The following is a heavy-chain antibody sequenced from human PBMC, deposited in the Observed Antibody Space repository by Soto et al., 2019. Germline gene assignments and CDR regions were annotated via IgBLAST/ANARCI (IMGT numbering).Heavy chain of an antibody. CDR2: IYPGDSDT. D-gene: IGHD2-15*01. J-gene: IGHJ6*03. V-gene: IGHV5-51*01. CDR1: GYSFTSYW. CDR3: ARQDCSGGSCYSLEGYYYYYMDV. Sequence: PGESLKISCKGSGYSFTSYWIGWVRQMPGKGLEWMGIIYPGDSDTRYSPSFHGQVTISADKSISTAYLQWSSLKASDTAMYYCARQDCSGGSCYSLEGYYYYYMDVWGKGTSVTVSS.